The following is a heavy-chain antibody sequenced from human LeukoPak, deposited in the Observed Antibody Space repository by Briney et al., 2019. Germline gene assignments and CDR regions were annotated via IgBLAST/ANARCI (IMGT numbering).Heavy chain of an antibody. Sequence: ASVKVSCKTSGYTFTVYYMHWVRQAPGQGLEWMGWIDPNSGGTRYAQKFQGRVTMTRDTSISTVYMELSRLTDDDTAVYYCAREAGAAPDYGGQGTLVTVPS. V-gene: IGHV1-2*02. CDR2: IDPNSGGT. CDR1: GYTFTVYY. D-gene: IGHD1-26*01. J-gene: IGHJ4*02. CDR3: AREAGAAPDY.